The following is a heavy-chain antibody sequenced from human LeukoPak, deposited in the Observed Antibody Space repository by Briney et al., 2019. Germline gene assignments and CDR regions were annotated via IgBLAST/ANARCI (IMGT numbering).Heavy chain of an antibody. D-gene: IGHD2-2*01. CDR2: ISAYNGNT. Sequence: ASVKVSCKASGYTFTSYGISWVRQAPGRGLEWMGWISAYNGNTNYAQKLQGRVTMTTDTSTTTAYMEVRSLRSDDKAVYYCARGYCSSTSCYAVDYRGQGTLVAVSS. V-gene: IGHV1-18*01. J-gene: IGHJ4*02. CDR1: GYTFTSYG. CDR3: ARGYCSSTSCYAVDY.